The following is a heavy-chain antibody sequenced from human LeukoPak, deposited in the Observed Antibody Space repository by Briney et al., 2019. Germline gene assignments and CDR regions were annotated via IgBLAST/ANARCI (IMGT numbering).Heavy chain of an antibody. Sequence: SETLSLTCAVYGGSFSGYYWSWIRQPPGKGLEWIGEINHSGSTNYNPSLKGRVIISVDTSKNQFSLKVSSVTAADTAVYFCARLFDDYGDQRGLDYWGQGILVTVSS. J-gene: IGHJ4*02. CDR3: ARLFDDYGDQRGLDY. V-gene: IGHV4-34*01. CDR2: INHSGST. CDR1: GGSFSGYY. D-gene: IGHD4-17*01.